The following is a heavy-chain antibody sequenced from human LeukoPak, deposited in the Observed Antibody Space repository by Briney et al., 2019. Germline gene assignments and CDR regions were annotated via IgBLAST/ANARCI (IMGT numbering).Heavy chain of an antibody. Sequence: SETLSLTCSVSGGSIDSGYFYWSWIRQPPGEGLEWIGYVYQSGTAYYNPSLKTRVNISVDTSRNQFSLNLNSVTAADTAVYYCASSPWIHLWLQGNYFDYWGQGTLVTVSS. CDR2: VYQSGTA. CDR1: GGSIDSGYFY. J-gene: IGHJ4*02. V-gene: IGHV4-30-4*01. CDR3: ASSPWIHLWLQGNYFDY. D-gene: IGHD5-18*01.